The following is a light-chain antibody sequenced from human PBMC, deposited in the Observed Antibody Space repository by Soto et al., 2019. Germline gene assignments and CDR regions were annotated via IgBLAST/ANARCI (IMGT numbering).Light chain of an antibody. CDR1: QSVSSSY. Sequence: XIVXXXXXXXLSLSPGERATLSCRASQSVSSSYLTWYQQKPGQAPRLRIYGASSRATGIPDRFSGSGSGTAFTLTISRLEPEDFAVYYCQPYGSSRTFGQGTKVEIK. CDR2: GAS. CDR3: QPYGSSRT. V-gene: IGKV3-20*01. J-gene: IGKJ1*01.